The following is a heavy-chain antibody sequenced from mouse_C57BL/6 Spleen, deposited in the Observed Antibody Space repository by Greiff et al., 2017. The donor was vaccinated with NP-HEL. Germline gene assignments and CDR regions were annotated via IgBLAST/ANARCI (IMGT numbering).Heavy chain of an antibody. D-gene: IGHD3-3*01. V-gene: IGHV5-16*01. J-gene: IGHJ4*01. Sequence: EVQRVESEGGLVQPGSSMKLSCTASGFTFSDYYMAWVRQVPEKGLEWVANINYDGSSTYYLDSLKSRFIISRDNAKNILYLQMSSLKSEDTATYYCARVLGDAMDYWGQGTSVTVSS. CDR3: ARVLGDAMDY. CDR2: INYDGSST. CDR1: GFTFSDYY.